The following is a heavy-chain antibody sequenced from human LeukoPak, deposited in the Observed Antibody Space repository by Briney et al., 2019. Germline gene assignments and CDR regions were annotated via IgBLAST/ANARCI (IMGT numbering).Heavy chain of an antibody. D-gene: IGHD5-18*01. J-gene: IGHJ3*02. CDR1: GGSLSSYY. CDR2: IYYSGST. CDR3: ARYVDTAMVAPKDAFDI. V-gene: IGHV4-59*08. Sequence: PSETLPLTCTVSGGSLSSYYWSWLRQPPGKGLEWIGYIYYSGSTYYNPSLKSRVTISVDTSKNQFSLKLSSVTAADTDVYYCARYVDTAMVAPKDAFDIWGQGTMVTVS.